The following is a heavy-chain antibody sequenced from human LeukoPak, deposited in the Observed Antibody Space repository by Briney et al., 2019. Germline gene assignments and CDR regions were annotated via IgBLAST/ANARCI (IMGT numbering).Heavy chain of an antibody. CDR3: ARAGLLYFDY. D-gene: IGHD2-21*02. J-gene: IGHJ4*02. CDR2: ISYDGSNK. Sequence: SLRLSCAASGFTFNTYAMHWVRQAPGKALEWAAVISYDGSNKYYADSVKGRFTISRDNSKNTLYLQMNSLRAEDTAVYYCARAGLLYFDYWGQGTLVTVSS. V-gene: IGHV3-30-3*01. CDR1: GFTFNTYA.